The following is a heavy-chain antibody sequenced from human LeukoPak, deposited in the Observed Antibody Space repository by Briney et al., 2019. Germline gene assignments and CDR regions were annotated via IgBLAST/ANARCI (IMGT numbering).Heavy chain of an antibody. J-gene: IGHJ4*02. V-gene: IGHV1-18*01. D-gene: IGHD6-19*01. CDR3: ARVNRFRFSSGWYDY. CDR2: ISAYNGNT. CDR1: GYTFTSYG. Sequence: GASVKVSCKASGYTFTSYGISWVRQAPGQGLEWMGWISAYNGNTNYAQKLQGRVTMTTDTSTSTAYMELRSLRSDDTAVYYCARVNRFRFSSGWYDYWGQGTLVTVSS.